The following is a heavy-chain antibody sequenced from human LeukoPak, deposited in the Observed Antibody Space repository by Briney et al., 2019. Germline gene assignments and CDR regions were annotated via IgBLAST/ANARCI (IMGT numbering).Heavy chain of an antibody. Sequence: PSETLSLTCIVSGGSISSGSYYWSWIRQAAGKGLEWIGRIYASGSTNYNSSLKSRVSISVDTSKNQFSLKLSSVTAADTAVYYCARKSNLGFDIWGQGTMVAVSS. D-gene: IGHD4-11*01. CDR1: GGSISSGSYY. V-gene: IGHV4-61*02. CDR2: IYASGST. J-gene: IGHJ3*02. CDR3: ARKSNLGFDI.